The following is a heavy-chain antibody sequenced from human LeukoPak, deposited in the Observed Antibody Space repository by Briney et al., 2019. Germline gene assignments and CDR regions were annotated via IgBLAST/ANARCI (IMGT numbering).Heavy chain of an antibody. D-gene: IGHD3-3*01. Sequence: SETLSLTCAVSGYSISSGYYWGWIRQPPGKGLEWIGSIYHSGSTYYNPSLKSRVTISVDTSKNQFSLKLSSVTAADTAVYYCARQLGVLRFLEWTPQGGYWGQRTLVTVSS. V-gene: IGHV4-38-2*01. CDR3: ARQLGVLRFLEWTPQGGY. CDR2: IYHSGST. CDR1: GYSISSGYY. J-gene: IGHJ4*02.